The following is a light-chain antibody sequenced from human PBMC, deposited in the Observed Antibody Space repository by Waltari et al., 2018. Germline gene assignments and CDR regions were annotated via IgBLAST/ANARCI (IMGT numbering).Light chain of an antibody. CDR2: GAS. CDR3: QQYKDWPLS. J-gene: IGKJ4*01. V-gene: IGKV3-11*01. CDR1: QSVGWD. Sequence: EIVLTQSPATLSLYPGDRASLSCRDSQSVGWDLDWYQQTPGQAPRLLIYGASNRATGIPDRFSAAGSGTDFTLTISGLEAEDFAVYYCQQYKDWPLSFGGGTKVEIK.